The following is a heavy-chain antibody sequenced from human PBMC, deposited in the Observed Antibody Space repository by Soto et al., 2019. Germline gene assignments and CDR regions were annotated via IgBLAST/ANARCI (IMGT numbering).Heavy chain of an antibody. CDR3: ARMPDYDSSGVGLDV. CDR2: ISSSGNTI. D-gene: IGHD3-22*01. Sequence: QVQLVESGGGLVKPGGSLRLSCAGSEFNFSDYYMTWIRQAPGKGLEWVSYISSSGNTIYYADSVKGRLTISRDNAKNSLYLQMNSLRAEDTAVYYCARMPDYDSSGVGLDVWGQGTTVTVS. CDR1: EFNFSDYY. J-gene: IGHJ6*02. V-gene: IGHV3-11*01.